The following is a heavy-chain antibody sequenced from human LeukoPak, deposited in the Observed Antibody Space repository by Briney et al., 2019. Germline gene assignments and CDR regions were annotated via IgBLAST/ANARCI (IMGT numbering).Heavy chain of an antibody. Sequence: SETLSLTCGVSGGSFSAYYWSWVRQPPGKGLEWIGEINHSGSTNYNPSLKSRVSISVDTAKNQLSLKMNSVTAADTAVYYRARNSVPSFYCDTSGYFYYWGQGTLVTVSS. V-gene: IGHV4-34*01. D-gene: IGHD3-22*01. CDR3: ARNSVPSFYCDTSGYFYY. CDR1: GGSFSAYY. J-gene: IGHJ4*02. CDR2: INHSGST.